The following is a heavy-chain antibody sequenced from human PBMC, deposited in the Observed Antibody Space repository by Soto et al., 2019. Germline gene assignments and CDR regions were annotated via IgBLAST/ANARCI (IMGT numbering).Heavy chain of an antibody. J-gene: IGHJ6*02. Sequence: GASVKVSCKASGYTFTSYGISWVRQAPGQGLEWMGWISAYNGNTNYAQKLQGRVTMTTDTSTSTAYMELRSLRSDDTAVYYCARANMYGAVSYYYYGMDVWGQGTTVTVSS. CDR1: GYTFTSYG. V-gene: IGHV1-18*01. D-gene: IGHD4-17*01. CDR2: ISAYNGNT. CDR3: ARANMYGAVSYYYYGMDV.